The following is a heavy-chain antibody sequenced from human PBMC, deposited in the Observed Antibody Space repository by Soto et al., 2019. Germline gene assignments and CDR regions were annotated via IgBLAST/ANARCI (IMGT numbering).Heavy chain of an antibody. CDR3: AVGMGPRGGMDV. CDR2: MNPNSGNT. D-gene: IGHD7-27*01. Sequence: ASVKVSCKASGYTFTSYDINWVRQATGQGLEWMGWMNPNSGNTGYAQKFQGRVTMTRNTSISTAYMELSSLRSEDTAVYYCAVGMGPRGGMDVWGQGTTVTVSS. CDR1: GYTFTSYD. J-gene: IGHJ6*02. V-gene: IGHV1-8*01.